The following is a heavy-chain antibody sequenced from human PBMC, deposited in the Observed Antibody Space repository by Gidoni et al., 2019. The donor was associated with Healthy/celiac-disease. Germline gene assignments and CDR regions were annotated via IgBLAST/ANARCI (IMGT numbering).Heavy chain of an antibody. J-gene: IGHJ4*02. D-gene: IGHD4-17*01. Sequence: QVQLVESGGGVVQPGRSLRLSCAASGFTFSSYDMHWVRQAPGKGLEWVAVISYDGSNKYYADSVKGRFTISRDNSKNTLYLQMNSLRAEDTAVYYCARDNGLADYGDYSASDYWGQGTLVTVSS. V-gene: IGHV3-30-3*01. CDR2: ISYDGSNK. CDR1: GFTFSSYD. CDR3: ARDNGLADYGDYSASDY.